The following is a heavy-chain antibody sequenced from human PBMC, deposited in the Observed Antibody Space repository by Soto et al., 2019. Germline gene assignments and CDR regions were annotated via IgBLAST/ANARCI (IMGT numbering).Heavy chain of an antibody. CDR3: AKVRYSSPMGYYYGTDV. Sequence: QGQLEQSGGEVKKPGSSVKVSCKASRVTFSKFIVTWVRQAPGLGLEWVGGIIPIFGTANYAQKFQGRVTITADESTSTSYMEVNNLRSEDTAVYYCAKVRYSSPMGYYYGTDVWGQGTTVTVSS. CDR1: RVTFSKFI. J-gene: IGHJ6*02. CDR2: IIPIFGTA. D-gene: IGHD6-19*01. V-gene: IGHV1-69*01.